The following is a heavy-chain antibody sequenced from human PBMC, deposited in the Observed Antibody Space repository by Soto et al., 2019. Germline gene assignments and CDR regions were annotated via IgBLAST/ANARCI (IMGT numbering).Heavy chain of an antibody. CDR1: GFTFSSYA. V-gene: IGHV3-23*01. CDR3: AKYYDSSGYYSPFDY. Sequence: EVQLLESGGGLVQPGGSLRLSCAASGFTFSSYAMSWVRQAPGKGLEWGSAISGSGGSTYYADSVKGRFTISRDNSENTLYLQMNSLRAEDTAVYYCAKYYDSSGYYSPFDYWGQGTLVTVSS. J-gene: IGHJ4*02. D-gene: IGHD3-22*01. CDR2: ISGSGGST.